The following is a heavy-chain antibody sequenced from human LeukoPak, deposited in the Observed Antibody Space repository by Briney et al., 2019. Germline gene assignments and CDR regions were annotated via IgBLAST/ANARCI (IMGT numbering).Heavy chain of an antibody. D-gene: IGHD3-3*01. J-gene: IGHJ3*02. CDR2: IYPGDCDT. Sequence: GESLKISSKGSGYSFTSYWIGRVRQLPGKGLEGMGIIYPGDCDTRYSPSFQGQVTISADKSISTSYLQWSSLKASDTAMYYCARRTDFWSAPALAFDIWGQGTTVTVPS. CDR1: GYSFTSYW. CDR3: ARRTDFWSAPALAFDI. V-gene: IGHV5-51*01.